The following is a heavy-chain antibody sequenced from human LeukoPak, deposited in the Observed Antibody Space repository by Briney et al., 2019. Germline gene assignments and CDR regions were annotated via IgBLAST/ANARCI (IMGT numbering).Heavy chain of an antibody. D-gene: IGHD3-10*01. CDR3: AKDFGEAAFDI. V-gene: IGHV3-30*18. Sequence: GGSLRLSCAASGSTFSTYDMHWVRQAPGKGLEWVAIISYDGSDKYYADSVKGRFTISRDNSKNTLYLQMNSLRAEDTAVYYCAKDFGEAAFDIWGQGTMVTVSS. J-gene: IGHJ3*02. CDR1: GSTFSTYD. CDR2: ISYDGSDK.